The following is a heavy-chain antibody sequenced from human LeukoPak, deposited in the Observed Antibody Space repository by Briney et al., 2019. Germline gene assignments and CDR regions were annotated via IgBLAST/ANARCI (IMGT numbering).Heavy chain of an antibody. CDR2: ISSSSSYI. CDR1: GFTFSSYS. J-gene: IGHJ4*02. V-gene: IGHV3-21*01. Sequence: PGGSLRLSCAASGFTFSSYSMNWVRQAPGKGLEWVSSISSSSSYIYYADSVKGRFTISRDNAKNSLYLQMNSLRAEDTAVYYCARDLGGYCSRTSCYDTDYWGQGTLVTVSS. CDR3: ARDLGGYCSRTSCYDTDY. D-gene: IGHD2-2*01.